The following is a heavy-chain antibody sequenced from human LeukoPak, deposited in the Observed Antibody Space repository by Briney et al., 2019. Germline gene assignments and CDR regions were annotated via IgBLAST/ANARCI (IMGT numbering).Heavy chain of an antibody. J-gene: IGHJ4*02. CDR1: GFSFSNYA. Sequence: GGSLRLSCAASGFSFSNYAMNWVRQAPGKGLEWVSSIDGSSSHIYYADSVKGRFTISRDNTKSSLYLQMNSLRAEDTAIYNCARIGYSSSSLDFWGRGTLVTVSS. CDR3: ARIGYSSSSLDF. CDR2: IDGSSSHI. V-gene: IGHV3-21*04. D-gene: IGHD6-6*01.